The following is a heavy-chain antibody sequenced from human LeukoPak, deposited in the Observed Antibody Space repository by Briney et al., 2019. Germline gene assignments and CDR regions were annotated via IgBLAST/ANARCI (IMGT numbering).Heavy chain of an antibody. CDR2: IIPILGIA. Sequence: SVTVSCKASGGTFSSYAISWVRQAPGQGLEWMGRIIPILGIANYAQKFQGRVTITADKSTSTAYMELSSLRSEDTAVYYCASPSVSSGSYSSDYFDYWGQGTLVTVSS. V-gene: IGHV1-69*04. CDR1: GGTFSSYA. D-gene: IGHD1-26*01. J-gene: IGHJ4*02. CDR3: ASPSVSSGSYSSDYFDY.